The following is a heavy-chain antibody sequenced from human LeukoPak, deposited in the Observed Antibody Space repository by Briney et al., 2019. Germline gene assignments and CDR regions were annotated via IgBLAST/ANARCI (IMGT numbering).Heavy chain of an antibody. V-gene: IGHV3-30*02. CDR3: ARDLRWIAAAANPYYFDY. J-gene: IGHJ4*02. CDR1: GFTFSSYG. Sequence: GGSLRLSCAASGFTFSSYGMHWVRQAPGKGLEWVAFIRYDGSNKYYADSVKGRFTISRDNAKNSLYLQMNSLRAEDTAVYYCARDLRWIAAAANPYYFDYWGQGTLVTVSS. CDR2: IRYDGSNK. D-gene: IGHD6-13*01.